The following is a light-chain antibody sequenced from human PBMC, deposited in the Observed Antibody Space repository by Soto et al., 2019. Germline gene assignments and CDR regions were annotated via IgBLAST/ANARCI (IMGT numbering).Light chain of an antibody. V-gene: IGKV1-5*03. CDR3: QQYNSYST. Sequence: DIQMTQSPSTLSASVGDRVTITCRASQSISSWLAWYQQKPGKAPKLLIYKASSLESGVPSRFSGRGTGTEFTLTISSLQPDDFETYYCQQYNSYSTFGHGTKVEIK. CDR1: QSISSW. J-gene: IGKJ1*01. CDR2: KAS.